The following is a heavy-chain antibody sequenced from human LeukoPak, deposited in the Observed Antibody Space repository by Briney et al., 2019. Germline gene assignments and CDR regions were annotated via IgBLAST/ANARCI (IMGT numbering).Heavy chain of an antibody. CDR2: INPSGGST. Sequence: QAPGQGLXXXGIINPSGGSTSYAQKFQGRVTMTRDTSTSTVYMELSSLRSEDTAVYYCARAEVVIRALDIWGQGTMVTVSS. J-gene: IGHJ3*02. CDR3: ARAEVVIRALDI. V-gene: IGHV1-46*01. D-gene: IGHD4-23*01.